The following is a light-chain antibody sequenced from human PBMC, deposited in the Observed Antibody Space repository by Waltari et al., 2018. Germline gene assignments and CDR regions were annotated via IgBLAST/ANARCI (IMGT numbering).Light chain of an antibody. Sequence: IQLTQSPSPLPASLGDRVTITCRASQDISGYLAWYQQEPGKAPKLLIYGASTLQSGVPSRFSGSGSGTHYTLTISRLLPEDFATYYCQQLHTFPATFGQGTKLEI. CDR1: QDISGY. V-gene: IGKV1-9*01. CDR2: GAS. J-gene: IGKJ2*01. CDR3: QQLHTFPAT.